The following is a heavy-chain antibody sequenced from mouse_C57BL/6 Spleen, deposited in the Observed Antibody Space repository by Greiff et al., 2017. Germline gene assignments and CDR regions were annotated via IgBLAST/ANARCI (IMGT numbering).Heavy chain of an antibody. D-gene: IGHD1-1*01. V-gene: IGHV1-81*01. CDR3: AKSYYGSSYWYLDV. J-gene: IGHJ1*03. CDR2: IYPRSGNT. CDR1: GYTFTSYG. Sequence: QVQLQQSGAELARPGASVKLSCKASGYTFTSYGIRWVKQRPGQGLEWIGEIYPRSGNTYYNEKFKGKATLTADKSSSTADMELRSLTSEDSAVYFWAKSYYGSSYWYLDVWGTGTTVTGSS.